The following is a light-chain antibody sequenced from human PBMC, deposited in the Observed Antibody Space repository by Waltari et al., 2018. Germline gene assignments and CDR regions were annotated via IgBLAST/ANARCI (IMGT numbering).Light chain of an antibody. CDR3: QSYDDRLSGSRV. J-gene: IGLJ3*02. V-gene: IGLV1-40*01. Sequence: QSVLTQPPPVSGAPGQRVTLSCSGSSSNIAAGSDVPCFPQLQGTAPKLLISNSSNRPSGVPDRFSGSKSGTSASLAITGLQAEDEADYYCQSYDDRLSGSRVFGGGTKLTVL. CDR2: NSS. CDR1: SSNIAAGSD.